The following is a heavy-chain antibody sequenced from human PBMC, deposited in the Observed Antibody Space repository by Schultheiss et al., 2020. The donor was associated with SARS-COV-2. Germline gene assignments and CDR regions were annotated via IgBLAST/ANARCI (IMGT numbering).Heavy chain of an antibody. Sequence: ASVKVSCKASGYTFTGYYMHWVRQAPGQGLEWMGWISAYNCNTNYAQKLQGRVTMTTDTSTSTAYMELRSLRSDDTAVYYCARDGSSSWYEGDYWGQGTLVTVSS. CDR3: ARDGSSSWYEGDY. CDR1: GYTFTGYY. V-gene: IGHV1-18*04. J-gene: IGHJ4*02. D-gene: IGHD6-13*01. CDR2: ISAYNCNT.